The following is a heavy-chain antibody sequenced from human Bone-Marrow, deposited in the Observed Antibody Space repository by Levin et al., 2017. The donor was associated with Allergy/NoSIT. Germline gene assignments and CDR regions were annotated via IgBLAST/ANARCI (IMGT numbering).Heavy chain of an antibody. CDR3: ARDRSPYDFWSGYTGGGTWFDP. CDR2: IFRGGYT. J-gene: IGHJ5*02. V-gene: IGHV4-39*07. D-gene: IGHD3/OR15-3a*01. CDR1: GGSISGSSFY. Sequence: NSSETLSLTCTVSGGSISGSSFYWAWVRQPPGKGLEWIGSIFRGGYTFFNSSLQSRVAMSLDTSKNQFSLTMSSVTAADTATYYCARDRSPYDFWSGYTGGGTWFDPWGQGILVTVSS.